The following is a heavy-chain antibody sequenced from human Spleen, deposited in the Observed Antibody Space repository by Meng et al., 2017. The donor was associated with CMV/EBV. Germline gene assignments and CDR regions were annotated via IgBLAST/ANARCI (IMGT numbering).Heavy chain of an antibody. CDR3: ATGSGWYAPMDY. D-gene: IGHD6-19*01. CDR1: GYTFTTYD. Sequence: ASVKVSCKASGYTFTTYDINWVRQATGQGLEWMGWMNPNSGDTGYAQKFQGRVTMTRNTSISTAYMDLSSLRSEDTAVYYCATGSGWYAPMDYWGQGTLVTVSS. CDR2: MNPNSGDT. J-gene: IGHJ4*02. V-gene: IGHV1-8*01.